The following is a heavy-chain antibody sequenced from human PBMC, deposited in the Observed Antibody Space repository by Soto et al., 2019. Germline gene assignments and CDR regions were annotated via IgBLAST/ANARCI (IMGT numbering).Heavy chain of an antibody. D-gene: IGHD2-8*01. J-gene: IGHJ4*02. CDR1: GYTFSSYS. CDR3: ASDNGYYDC. Sequence: ASVKVSCKTSGYTFSSYSINWVRQAPGQGLEWMAWISTTSGNTHYAERVQGRVTVTLDKSARTAFMEMWGLTSDDTAVYFCASDNGYYDCWGQGTLGTVSS. CDR2: ISTTSGNT. V-gene: IGHV1-18*01.